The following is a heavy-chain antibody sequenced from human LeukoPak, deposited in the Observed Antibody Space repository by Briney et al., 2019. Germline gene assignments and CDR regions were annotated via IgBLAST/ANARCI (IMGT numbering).Heavy chain of an antibody. V-gene: IGHV1-18*01. CDR3: ARGAAGSHDAFAL. J-gene: IGHJ3*01. D-gene: IGHD6-13*01. CDR1: GYTFNSYG. CDR2: ISTYTGNT. Sequence: GASVKLSCKASGYTFNSYGINWVRQAPGQGLEWMGWISTYTGNTNYAQKLQGRVTMTTATSTSTASMKLRSLRSDDSPLYACARGAAGSHDAFALWADRTMATVSS.